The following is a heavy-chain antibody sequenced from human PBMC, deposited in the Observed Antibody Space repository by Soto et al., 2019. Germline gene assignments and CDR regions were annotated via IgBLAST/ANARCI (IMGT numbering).Heavy chain of an antibody. D-gene: IGHD2-15*01. CDR2: INHSGST. Sequence: QVQLQQWGAGLLKPSETLSLTCAVYGGSFSGYYWSWIRQPPGKGLEWIGEINHSGSTNYNPSLKSRVNISVDTSKNQFSLKLSSVTAADTAVYYCARGVPGYCSGGSCYLYYYYYYYMDVWGKGTTVTVSS. CDR3: ARGVPGYCSGGSCYLYYYYYYYMDV. V-gene: IGHV4-34*01. CDR1: GGSFSGYY. J-gene: IGHJ6*03.